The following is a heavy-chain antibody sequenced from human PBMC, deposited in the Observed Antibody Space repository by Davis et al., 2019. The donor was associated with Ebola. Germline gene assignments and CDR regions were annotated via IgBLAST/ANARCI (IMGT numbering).Heavy chain of an antibody. V-gene: IGHV1-2*02. D-gene: IGHD3-10*01. J-gene: IGHJ4*02. CDR3: ARLRSTHYGSGSYLDY. CDR2: INPNSGGT. CDR1: GYTFTGYY. Sequence: ASVKVSCKASGYTFTGYYMHWVRQAPGQELEWMGWINPNSGGTNYAQKFQGRVTMTRDTSISTAYMELSRLRSDDTAVYYCARLRSTHYGSGSYLDYWGQGTLVTVSS.